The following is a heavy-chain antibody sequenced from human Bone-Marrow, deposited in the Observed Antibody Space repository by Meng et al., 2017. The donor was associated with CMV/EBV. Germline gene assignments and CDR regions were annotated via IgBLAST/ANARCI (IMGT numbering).Heavy chain of an antibody. CDR2: IYYSGST. J-gene: IGHJ5*02. CDR1: GGSISSGGYY. Sequence: SETLSLTCTVSGGSISSGGYYWNWIRQHPGKGLEWIGYIYYSGSTYYNPSLKSRVTISVDTSKNQFSLKLSSVTAADTAVYYCARSPIAVATEDGGIWFDPWGQGTLVTVSS. D-gene: IGHD6-19*01. V-gene: IGHV4-31*03. CDR3: ARSPIAVATEDGGIWFDP.